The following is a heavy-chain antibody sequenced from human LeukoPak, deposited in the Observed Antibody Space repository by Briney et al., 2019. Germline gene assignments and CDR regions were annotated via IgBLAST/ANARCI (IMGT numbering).Heavy chain of an antibody. CDR2: IIPIFGTA. CDR3: ARGPLRGYYYYYMDV. V-gene: IGHV1-69*05. D-gene: IGHD3-16*01. CDR1: GGTFSTYA. J-gene: IGHJ6*03. Sequence: PSVKVSCKASGGTFSTYAINWVRQAPGQGLEWMGGIIPIFGTADYAQKFQGRVTITTDESTSTAYKELSSLRSEDTAVYYCARGPLRGYYYYYMDVWGIGTPVTVSS.